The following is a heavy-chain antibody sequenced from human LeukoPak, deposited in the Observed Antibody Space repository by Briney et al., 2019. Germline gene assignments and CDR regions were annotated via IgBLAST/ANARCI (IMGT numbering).Heavy chain of an antibody. CDR3: ASSIFVGTFTMDV. V-gene: IGHV1-69*13. CDR2: IIPIFGTA. D-gene: IGHD3-3*01. CDR1: GGTISSYA. Sequence: SVKVSCKASGGTISSYAISWVRQAPGQGLEWMGGIIPIFGTANYAQKFQGRVTIAADESTSTAYMEMSSLRSEDTAVYYCASSIFVGTFTMDVWGKGTTVTVSS. J-gene: IGHJ6*03.